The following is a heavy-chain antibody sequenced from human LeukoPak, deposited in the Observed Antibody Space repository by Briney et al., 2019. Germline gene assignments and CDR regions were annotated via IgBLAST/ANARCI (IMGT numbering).Heavy chain of an antibody. V-gene: IGHV3-30-3*01. J-gene: IGHJ4*02. CDR3: ARDPAPVYIAAAGHGDY. CDR1: GFTFSSYA. D-gene: IGHD6-13*01. Sequence: GRSLRLSCAASGFTFSSYAMHWVRQAPGKGLEWVAVISYDGSNKYYADSVKGRFTISRDNSKNTLYLQMNSLRAEDTAVYYCARDPAPVYIAAAGHGDYWGQGTLVTVSS. CDR2: ISYDGSNK.